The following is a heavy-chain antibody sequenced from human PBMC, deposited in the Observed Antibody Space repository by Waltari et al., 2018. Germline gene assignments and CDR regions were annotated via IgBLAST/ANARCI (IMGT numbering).Heavy chain of an antibody. J-gene: IGHJ4*02. D-gene: IGHD6-6*01. CDR2: IYHSGST. CDR1: GYSISSGYY. CDR3: ASVVESPY. V-gene: IGHV4-38-2*01. Sequence: QVQLQESGPGLVKPSETLSLTCAVSGYSISSGYYWGCIRQPPGKGLEWIGSIYHSGSTYYNPSLKSRVTISVDTSKNQFSLKLSSVTAADTAVYYCASVVESPYWGQGTLVTVSS.